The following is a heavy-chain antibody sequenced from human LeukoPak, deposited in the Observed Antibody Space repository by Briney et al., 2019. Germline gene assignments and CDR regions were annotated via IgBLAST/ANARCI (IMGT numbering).Heavy chain of an antibody. CDR1: GYTFTGYF. CDR3: VRDPVTVTTPYFDC. Sequence: ASVKVSCKASGYTFTGYFLHWVRQAPGQGLEWMGRMNPNTGGTVYAQKFQDRVTMTRDTSISTAYMELSRLTSDDTAVYFCVRDPVTVTTPYFDCWGQGVLVTVPS. J-gene: IGHJ4*02. D-gene: IGHD4-17*01. CDR2: MNPNTGGT. V-gene: IGHV1-2*02.